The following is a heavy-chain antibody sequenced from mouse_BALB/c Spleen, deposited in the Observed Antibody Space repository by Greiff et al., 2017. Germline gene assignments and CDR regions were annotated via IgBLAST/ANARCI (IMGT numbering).Heavy chain of an antibody. J-gene: IGHJ3*01. D-gene: IGHD2-14*01. CDR3: ARWGYRYDWFAY. CDR2: ILPGSGST. V-gene: IGHV1-9*01. Sequence: VQRVESGAELMKPGASVKISCKATGYTFSSYWIEWVKQRPGHGLEWIGEILPGSGSTNYNEKFKGKATFTADTSSNTAYMQLSSLTSEDSAVYYCARWGYRYDWFAYWGQGTLVTVSA. CDR1: GYTFSSYW.